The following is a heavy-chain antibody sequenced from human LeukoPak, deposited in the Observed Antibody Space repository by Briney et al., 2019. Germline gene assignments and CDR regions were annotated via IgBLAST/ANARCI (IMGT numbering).Heavy chain of an antibody. CDR2: IIPIFGTA. D-gene: IGHD6-6*01. CDR3: ARVDDSSSWDY. CDR1: GGTFSSYA. Sequence: PVKVTCKASGGTFSSYAISWVRQAPGQGLEWMGGIIPIFGTANYAQKFQGRVTITADKSTSTAYMELSSLRSEDTAVYYCARVDDSSSWDYWGQGTLVTVSS. J-gene: IGHJ4*02. V-gene: IGHV1-69*06.